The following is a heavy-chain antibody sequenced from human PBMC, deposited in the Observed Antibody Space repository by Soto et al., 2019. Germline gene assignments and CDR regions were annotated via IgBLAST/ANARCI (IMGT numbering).Heavy chain of an antibody. CDR3: ARGRESSGYYYGHFFDP. Sequence: SETLSLTCTVSGGSISSSSYYWGWIRQPPGKGLEWIGSIYYSGSTYYNPSLKSRVTISVDTSKNQFSLKLGSVTAADTAVYYCARGRESSGYYYGHFFDPWGQGTLVTVSS. J-gene: IGHJ5*02. V-gene: IGHV4-39*01. D-gene: IGHD3-22*01. CDR2: IYYSGST. CDR1: GGSISSSSYY.